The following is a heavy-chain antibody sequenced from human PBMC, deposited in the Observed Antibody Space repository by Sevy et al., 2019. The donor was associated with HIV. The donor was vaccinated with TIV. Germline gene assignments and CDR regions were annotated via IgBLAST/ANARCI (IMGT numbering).Heavy chain of an antibody. D-gene: IGHD2-21*02. CDR3: ARLRSCGGDYYYFDY. CDR1: GYSFTSYE. V-gene: IGHV1-46*01. J-gene: IGHJ4*02. CDR2: INPSGGST. Sequence: ASVKVSCKASGYSFTSYEMEWVRQAPGQGLEWMGIINPSGGSTGYAQSFQGRVILTRDTSTDTVYMELNSLRSEDTAVYYCARLRSCGGDYYYFDYWGQGTLVTVSS.